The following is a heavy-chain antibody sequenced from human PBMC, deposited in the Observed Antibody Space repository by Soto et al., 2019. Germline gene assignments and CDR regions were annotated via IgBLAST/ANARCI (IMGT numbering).Heavy chain of an antibody. J-gene: IGHJ2*01. CDR2: INDRGSI. CDR3: ASESHDILTGPPSVWYFDP. D-gene: IGHD3-9*01. CDR1: GGSFSGYY. Sequence: QVQLQQWGAGPLRPLETLSLTCGVSGGSFSGYYWAWIRQSPGKGLEWIGEINDRGSINYNPSLKSRVSISVDTSKKPYSLNLRSVTAPDTDVYYCASESHDILTGPPSVWYFDPWGRGTLVTVSS. V-gene: IGHV4-34*01.